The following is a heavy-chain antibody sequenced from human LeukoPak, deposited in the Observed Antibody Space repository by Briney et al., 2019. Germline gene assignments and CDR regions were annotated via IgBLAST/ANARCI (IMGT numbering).Heavy chain of an antibody. CDR2: MNPESGGT. D-gene: IGHD2-2*01. CDR3: TRAIRHQLLSDY. CDR1: GYTFSNFD. Sequence: ASVKLSCKASGYTFSNFDINWVRQATGQGPEWMGWMNPESGGTGYSQRFQGRVTMTRDSSKSTAYMELINLRFEDTAIYYCTRAIRHQLLSDYWGQGTLVTVSS. J-gene: IGHJ4*02. V-gene: IGHV1-8*01.